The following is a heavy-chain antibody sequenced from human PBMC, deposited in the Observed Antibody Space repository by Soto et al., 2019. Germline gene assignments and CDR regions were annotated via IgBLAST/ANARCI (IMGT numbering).Heavy chain of an antibody. CDR2: TYYRSKWYS. J-gene: IGHJ6*02. CDR3: AREPTWTGAGVDV. V-gene: IGHV6-1*01. Sequence: SQTLSLTCAISGDSVSSNSAAWNWIRPSPSRGLEWLGRTYYRSKWYSDYAVSVKSRIAVNPDTSKNQFSLQLNSVTPEDTAVYYCAREPTWTGAGVDVWGQGTTVTVSS. D-gene: IGHD1-1*01. CDR1: GDSVSSNSAA.